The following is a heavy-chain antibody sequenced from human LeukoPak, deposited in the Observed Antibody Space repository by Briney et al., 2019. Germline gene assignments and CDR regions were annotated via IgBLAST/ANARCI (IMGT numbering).Heavy chain of an antibody. CDR3: ASGYDSSGYYFDY. V-gene: IGHV3-33*01. Sequence: QTGGSLRLSCAASGFSFSSFAMHWVRQAPGKGLEWVAVVWSDGSNKYYADSVKGRFTISRDNSKNTVYLQMSSLRAEDTAVYSCASGYDSSGYYFDYWGQGTLVTVST. D-gene: IGHD3-22*01. CDR2: VWSDGSNK. J-gene: IGHJ4*02. CDR1: GFSFSSFA.